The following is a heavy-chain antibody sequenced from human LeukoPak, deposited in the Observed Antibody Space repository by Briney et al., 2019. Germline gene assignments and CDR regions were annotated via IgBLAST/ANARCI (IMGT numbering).Heavy chain of an antibody. D-gene: IGHD3-9*01. J-gene: IGHJ4*02. CDR2: INHSGNT. CDR1: GGSISRGGHY. V-gene: IGHV4-34*01. CDR3: ARVEGIYDILTGYYY. Sequence: SETLSLTCAVSGGSISRGGHYWSWIRQPPGKGLEWIGEINHSGNTNYNPSLKSRVTISVDTSKNQLSLKLSSVTAADTAVYYCARVEGIYDILTGYYYWGQGTLVTVSS.